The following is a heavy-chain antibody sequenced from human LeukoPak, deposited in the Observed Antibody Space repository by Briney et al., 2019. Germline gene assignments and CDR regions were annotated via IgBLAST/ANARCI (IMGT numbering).Heavy chain of an antibody. J-gene: IGHJ4*02. CDR3: AKGSYDILTGSVTHFDY. CDR1: GFTFSSYA. D-gene: IGHD3-9*01. Sequence: GGSLRLSCAASGFTFSSYAMSWVRQAPGKGLEWVSAISGSGGSTYYADSVKGRFTISRDNSKSTLYLQMNSLRAEDTAVYYCAKGSYDILTGSVTHFDYWGQGTLVTVSS. CDR2: ISGSGGST. V-gene: IGHV3-23*01.